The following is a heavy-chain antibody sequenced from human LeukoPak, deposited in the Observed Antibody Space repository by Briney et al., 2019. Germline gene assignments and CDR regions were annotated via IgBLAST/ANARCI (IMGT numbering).Heavy chain of an antibody. Sequence: GGSLRLSCAASGFTFDDYGMSWVRQGPGKGLEWVSTITWNGGQTAYADSVKGRLTISRDNAKNSLYLEMNSLSPEDTALYYCARSSTTVTTRFFDLWGRGTLVTVSS. J-gene: IGHJ2*01. V-gene: IGHV3-20*04. CDR3: ARSSTTVTTRFFDL. D-gene: IGHD4-17*01. CDR2: ITWNGGQT. CDR1: GFTFDDYG.